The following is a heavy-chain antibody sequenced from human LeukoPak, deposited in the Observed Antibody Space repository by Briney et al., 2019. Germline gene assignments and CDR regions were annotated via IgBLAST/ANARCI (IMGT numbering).Heavy chain of an antibody. D-gene: IGHD3-22*01. Sequence: SGPTLVNPTQTLTLTCTFSGFSLSTSGVGVGWIRQPPGKALEWLALIYWNDDKRYSPSLKSRLTITKDTSKDQVVLTMTNMDPVDTATYYCAHLDYYDSSGYYSNLHNWFDPWGQGTLVTVSS. CDR1: GFSLSTSGVG. CDR2: IYWNDDK. CDR3: AHLDYYDSSGYYSNLHNWFDP. V-gene: IGHV2-5*01. J-gene: IGHJ5*02.